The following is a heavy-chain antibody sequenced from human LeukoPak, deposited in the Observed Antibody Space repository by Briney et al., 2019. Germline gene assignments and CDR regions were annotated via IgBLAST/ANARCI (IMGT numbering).Heavy chain of an antibody. V-gene: IGHV5-51*01. D-gene: IGHD6-19*01. J-gene: IGHJ4*02. Sequence: GESLRISCKGSGYSFTSYWISWVRQMPGKGLEWMGIIYPGDSDTRYSPSFQGQVTISADKSISTAYLQWSSLKASDTAMYYCARALIAVAGPFDYWGQGTLVTVSS. CDR1: GYSFTSYW. CDR3: ARALIAVAGPFDY. CDR2: IYPGDSDT.